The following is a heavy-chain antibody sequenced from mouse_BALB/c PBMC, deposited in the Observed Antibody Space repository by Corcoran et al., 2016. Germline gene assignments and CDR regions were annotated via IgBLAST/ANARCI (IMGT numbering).Heavy chain of an antibody. D-gene: IGHD2-4*01. CDR2: IYWDDDK. V-gene: IGHV8-12*01. Sequence: QVTLKESGPGILQPSQTLSLTCSFSGFSLSTSGMGVSWIRQPSGKGLEWLAHIYWDDDKRYNPSLKSRLTISKDTSRNQVFRKITSVDTADTATYYCARSMITTTEFAYWGQGTLVTVSA. CDR3: ARSMITTTEFAY. CDR1: GFSLSTSGMG. J-gene: IGHJ3*01.